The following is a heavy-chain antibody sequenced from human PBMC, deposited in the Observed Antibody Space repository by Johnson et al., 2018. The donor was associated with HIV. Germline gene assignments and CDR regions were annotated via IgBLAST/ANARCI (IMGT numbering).Heavy chain of an antibody. CDR3: ARPHSGQYQYAFDI. J-gene: IGHJ3*02. CDR1: GFTFDDYG. D-gene: IGHD5-12*01. CDR2: INWNGDST. Sequence: VQLVESGGGVVQPGRSLRLSCVASGFTFDDYGMSWVRQAPGKGLEWVSGINWNGDSTGYADSVKGRFTISRDNSKNTLFLQMNSLRAEDTAMYHCARPHSGQYQYAFDIWGQGTMVTVSS. V-gene: IGHV3-20*01.